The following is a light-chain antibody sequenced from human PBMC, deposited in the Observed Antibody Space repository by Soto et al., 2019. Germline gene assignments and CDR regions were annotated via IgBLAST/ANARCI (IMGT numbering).Light chain of an antibody. CDR3: QQSYSTLTWT. Sequence: DIQMTQSPSSLSASVGDRVTITCQASQSISRYLNWYQQKPGKAPKVLIYAASNLQSGVPSRFSGSGSGTDFTLTISSLQPEDFATYYCQQSYSTLTWTFGQGTKVEIK. J-gene: IGKJ1*01. V-gene: IGKV1-39*01. CDR2: AAS. CDR1: QSISRY.